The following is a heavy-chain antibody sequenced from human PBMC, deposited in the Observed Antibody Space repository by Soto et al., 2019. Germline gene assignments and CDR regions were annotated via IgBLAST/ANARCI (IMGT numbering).Heavy chain of an antibody. V-gene: IGHV3-23*01. CDR2: ISGSGGST. J-gene: IGHJ4*02. Sequence: GGSLRLSCAASGFTFSSYSMNWVRQAPGKGLEWVSAISGSGGSTYYADSVKGRFTISRDNSKNTLYLQMNSLRAEDTAVYYCAKDPPRWYYFDYWGQGTLVTVSS. CDR3: AKDPPRWYYFDY. D-gene: IGHD2-15*01. CDR1: GFTFSSYS.